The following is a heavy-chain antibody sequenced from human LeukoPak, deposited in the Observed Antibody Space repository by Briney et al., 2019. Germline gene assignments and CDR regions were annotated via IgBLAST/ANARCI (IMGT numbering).Heavy chain of an antibody. D-gene: IGHD6-19*01. J-gene: IGHJ4*02. CDR2: INSDGSST. V-gene: IGHV3-74*01. Sequence: PGGSLRLSCAASGFTFSSYWMHWVRQAPGKGLVWVSRINSDGSSTSYADSVKGRFTISRDNAKNTLYLQMNSLRAEDTAVYYCARANPWLAPDYWGQGTLVTVSS. CDR3: ARANPWLAPDY. CDR1: GFTFSSYW.